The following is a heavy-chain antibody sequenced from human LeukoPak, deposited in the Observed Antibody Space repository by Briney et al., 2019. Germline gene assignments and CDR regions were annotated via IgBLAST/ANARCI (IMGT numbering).Heavy chain of an antibody. D-gene: IGHD6-13*01. J-gene: IGHJ5*02. Sequence: SETLSLTCAVYGGSFSGYYWSWIRQPPGKGLEWIGEINHSGSTNYNPSLKSRVTISVDTSKNQFSLKLSSVTAADTAVYYCARLYSSSWYNWFDPWGQGTLATVSS. CDR1: GGSFSGYY. V-gene: IGHV4-34*01. CDR2: INHSGST. CDR3: ARLYSSSWYNWFDP.